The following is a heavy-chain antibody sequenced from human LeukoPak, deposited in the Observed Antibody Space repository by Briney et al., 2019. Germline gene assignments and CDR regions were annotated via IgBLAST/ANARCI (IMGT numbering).Heavy chain of an antibody. CDR3: TRDRGTYNWLDP. Sequence: GGSLKLSCAAYGFTLSDSAIHWVRQDSGKGLEWVGLIDRPAKSYATAYGASVGGRFTISRDDSKNTAYLQMDSLKSEDTALYYCTRDRGTYNWLDPWGQGTLVTVSS. CDR2: IDRPAKSYAT. CDR1: GFTLSDSA. J-gene: IGHJ5*02. V-gene: IGHV3-73*01. D-gene: IGHD1-26*01.